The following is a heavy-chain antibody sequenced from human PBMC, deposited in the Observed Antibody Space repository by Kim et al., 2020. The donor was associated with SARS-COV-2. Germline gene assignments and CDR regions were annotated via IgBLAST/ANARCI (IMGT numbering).Heavy chain of an antibody. CDR1: GFTFSSYA. CDR2: ISYDGSIR. Sequence: GGSLRLSCAAPGFTFSSYAIVWVRQAPGKGLEWVALISYDGSIRYYADSVKGRFTISRDNSKNTLYLQMNSLRAENTAVYYCARDADYGGNSDLDDDAFDIWGQGTMVTVSS. J-gene: IGHJ3*02. CDR3: ARDADYGGNSDLDDDAFDI. D-gene: IGHD4-17*01. V-gene: IGHV3-30*04.